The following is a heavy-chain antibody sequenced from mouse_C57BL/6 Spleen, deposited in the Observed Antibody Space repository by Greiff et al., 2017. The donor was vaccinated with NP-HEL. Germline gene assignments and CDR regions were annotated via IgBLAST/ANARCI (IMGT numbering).Heavy chain of an antibody. D-gene: IGHD1-1*01. Sequence: EVQGVESGGGLVKPGGSLKLSCAASGFTFSSYAMSWVRQTPEKRLEWVATISDGGSYTYYPDNVKGRFTISRDNAKNNLYLQMSHLKSEDTAMYYCARGGSSQDYWGQGTTLTVSS. J-gene: IGHJ2*01. CDR2: ISDGGSYT. V-gene: IGHV5-4*01. CDR3: ARGGSSQDY. CDR1: GFTFSSYA.